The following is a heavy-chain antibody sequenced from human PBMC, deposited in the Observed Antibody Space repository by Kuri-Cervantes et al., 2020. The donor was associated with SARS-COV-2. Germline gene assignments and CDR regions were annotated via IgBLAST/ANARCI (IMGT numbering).Heavy chain of an antibody. CDR2: ITPFNGNT. V-gene: IGHV1-45*02. J-gene: IGHJ3*01. CDR3: ARSGPGAISKQDDAFDV. Sequence: SVKVSCKASGDTFTYRFVHWLRQAPGQAPEWMGWITPFNGNTKYAQRFQDRVTITRDRSKSTAYMELNSMISEDTAIYYCARSGPGAISKQDDAFDVWGQGTKVTVSS. D-gene: IGHD1/OR15-1a*01. CDR1: GDTFTYRF.